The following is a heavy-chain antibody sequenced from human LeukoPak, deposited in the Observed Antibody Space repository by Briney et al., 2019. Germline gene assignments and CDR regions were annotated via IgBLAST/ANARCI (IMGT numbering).Heavy chain of an antibody. Sequence: SQTLSLTCTVSGGSISSGGYYWSWIRQHPGKGLEWIGYIYYSGSTYYNPSLKSRVTISVDTSKNQFSLKLSSVTAADTAVYYCARGLGRAYYDFWSGYYTTYFDYWGQGTLVTVSS. CDR1: GGSISSGGYY. D-gene: IGHD3-3*01. CDR2: IYYSGST. J-gene: IGHJ4*02. CDR3: ARGLGRAYYDFWSGYYTTYFDY. V-gene: IGHV4-31*03.